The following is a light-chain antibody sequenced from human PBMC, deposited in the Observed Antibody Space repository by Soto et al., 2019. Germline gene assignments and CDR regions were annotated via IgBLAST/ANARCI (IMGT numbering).Light chain of an antibody. CDR1: SGDVGGYDY. V-gene: IGLV2-8*01. Sequence: SGLTRPPSASGSPGQSVTISCTGTSGDVGGYDYVSWYQHHPGKAPKLMIYEVTKRPLGVPDRFSGSKSGNTASLTVSGLQAEDEADYYCSSYAGSDNPYVFGHGTKVTVL. J-gene: IGLJ1*01. CDR2: EVT. CDR3: SSYAGSDNPYV.